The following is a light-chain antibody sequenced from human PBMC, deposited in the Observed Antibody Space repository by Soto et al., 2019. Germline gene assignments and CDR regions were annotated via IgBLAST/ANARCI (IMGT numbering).Light chain of an antibody. V-gene: IGKV3-20*01. CDR3: QQYGNSRGT. CDR1: QTVSSN. J-gene: IGKJ1*01. CDR2: GAS. Sequence: EIVMAQSPATLSVSPGASPALSCRASQTVSSNLAWYQQKPGQAPRLLIYGASSRATGIPDRFSGSGSGTDFTLTISGLEPEDFAVYYCQQYGNSRGTVGKGNKVDIK.